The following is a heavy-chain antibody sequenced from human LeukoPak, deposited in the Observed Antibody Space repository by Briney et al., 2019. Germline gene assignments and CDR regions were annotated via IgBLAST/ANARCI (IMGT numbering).Heavy chain of an antibody. J-gene: IGHJ6*02. CDR1: GGSISSYY. D-gene: IGHD5-18*01. CDR2: IYYSGST. V-gene: IGHV4-59*01. CDR3: ARDSRGYSYGYLGYYYYYGMDV. Sequence: SQTLSLTCTVSGGSISSYYWSWIRQPPGKGLEWIGYIYYSGSTNYNPSLKSRVTISVDTSKNQFSLKLSSVTAADTAVYYCARDSRGYSYGYLGYYYYYGMDVWGQGTTVTVSS.